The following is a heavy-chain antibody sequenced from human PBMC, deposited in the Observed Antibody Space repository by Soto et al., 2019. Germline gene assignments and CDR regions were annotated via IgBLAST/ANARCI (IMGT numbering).Heavy chain of an antibody. CDR3: AHRVLRTVFGLVTTTAIYFDF. J-gene: IGHJ4*02. D-gene: IGHD3-3*01. Sequence: QITLNESGPTVVRPTETLTLTCRFSGFSLTTSGVGVGWIRQSPGKAPEWLALIYWDDDKRYSASLKSRHTITKDTSKNQVVRTVADLDPTDTATYYCAHRVLRTVFGLVTTTAIYFDFWGQGTPVAVSS. V-gene: IGHV2-5*02. CDR1: GFSLTTSGVG. CDR2: IYWDDDK.